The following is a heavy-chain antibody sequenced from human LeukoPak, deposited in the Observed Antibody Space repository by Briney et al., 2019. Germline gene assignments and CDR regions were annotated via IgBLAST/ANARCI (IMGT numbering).Heavy chain of an antibody. J-gene: IGHJ4*02. Sequence: SETLSLTCAVYGGSFSGYYWSWIRQPPGKGLEWIGEINHSGSTNYNPSLKSRVTISVDTSKNQFSLKLSSVTAADTAVYYCRGETSSRSGYWGQGTLVTVSS. CDR2: INHSGST. CDR1: GGSFSGYY. CDR3: RGETSSRSGY. V-gene: IGHV4-34*01. D-gene: IGHD6-13*01.